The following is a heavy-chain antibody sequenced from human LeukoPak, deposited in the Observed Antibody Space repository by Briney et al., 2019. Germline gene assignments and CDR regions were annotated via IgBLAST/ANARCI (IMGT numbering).Heavy chain of an antibody. CDR1: GFTFSDYA. CDR2: LSGSGAGT. V-gene: IGHV3-23*01. J-gene: IGHJ4*02. D-gene: IGHD1-26*01. Sequence: GGSLRLSCAASGFTFSDYALGWVRQAPGRGLEWVATLSGSGAGTYYSDSVQGRFTISRDNSKRTLFLQMNSLRDDDTAVYYCAEWELLPTADYWGQGTLVTVSS. CDR3: AEWELLPTADY.